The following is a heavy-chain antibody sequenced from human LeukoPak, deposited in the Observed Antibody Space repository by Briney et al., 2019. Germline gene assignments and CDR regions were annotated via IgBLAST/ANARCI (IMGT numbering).Heavy chain of an antibody. CDR2: IYSGGTT. D-gene: IGHD6-6*01. CDR1: GFTVSRNY. Sequence: GGSLRLSCAASGFTVSRNYMSWVRQAPGKGLKWVSIIYSGGTTYYADSVKGRFTLSRDNSKNTLYLQMNSLTAADTAVYYCARESIYYFDYWGQGTLVTVSS. J-gene: IGHJ4*02. V-gene: IGHV3-66*01. CDR3: ARESIYYFDY.